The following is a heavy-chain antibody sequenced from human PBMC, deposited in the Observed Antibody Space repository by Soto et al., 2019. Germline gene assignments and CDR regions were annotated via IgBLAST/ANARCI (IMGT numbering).Heavy chain of an antibody. D-gene: IGHD5-12*01. J-gene: IGHJ5*02. CDR2: IIPIFGTA. CDR3: ARDRSVLKDGYTLSCFDP. CDR1: GGTFSSYS. Sequence: AVKVSCKASGGTFSSYSISWVRQAPGQGLEWMGGIIPIFGTANYAQKFQGRVTITADESTSTAYMELSSLRSEDTAVYYCARDRSVLKDGYTLSCFDPWCQGTLVTVSS. V-gene: IGHV1-69*13.